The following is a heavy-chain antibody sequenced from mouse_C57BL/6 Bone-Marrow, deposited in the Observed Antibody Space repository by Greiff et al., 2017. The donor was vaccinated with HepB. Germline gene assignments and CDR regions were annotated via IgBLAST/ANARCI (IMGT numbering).Heavy chain of an antibody. CDR1: GYAFTNYL. V-gene: IGHV1-54*01. J-gene: IGHJ2*01. Sequence: VKLMESGAELVRPGTSVKVSCKASGYAFTNYLIEWVKQRPGQGLEWIGVINPGSGGTNYNEKFKGKATLTADKSSSNSYMQLSSLTSEDSAVYFCARRWLLLHFDYWGQGTTLTVSS. D-gene: IGHD2-3*01. CDR2: INPGSGGT. CDR3: ARRWLLLHFDY.